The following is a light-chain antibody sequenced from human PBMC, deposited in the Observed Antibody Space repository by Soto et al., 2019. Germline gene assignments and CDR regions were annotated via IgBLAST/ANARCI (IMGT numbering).Light chain of an antibody. CDR1: QTISSW. CDR3: QQYNSFPAT. V-gene: IGKV1-5*01. J-gene: IGKJ1*01. CDR2: DAS. Sequence: GDRVPIPCRASQTISSWLAWYQRKPGKAPKVLIYDASSLESGVPSRFSGSGSGTEFTLTISSLQPDDFATYYCQQYNSFPATFGQGTKVDIK.